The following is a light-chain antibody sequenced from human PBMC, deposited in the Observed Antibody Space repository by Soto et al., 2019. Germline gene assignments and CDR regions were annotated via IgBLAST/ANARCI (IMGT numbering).Light chain of an antibody. V-gene: IGLV2-14*01. CDR1: SSDVGGYNY. J-gene: IGLJ1*01. CDR2: DVS. CDR3: TSYTSILPYV. Sequence: QSALTQPASVSGSPGQSITISCTGTSSDVGGYNYVSWYQQHPGKAPKLMIYDVSNRPSGVSNRFSGSKSGNTASLTISGLQAEDAADYYCTSYTSILPYVFGTGTKVTVL.